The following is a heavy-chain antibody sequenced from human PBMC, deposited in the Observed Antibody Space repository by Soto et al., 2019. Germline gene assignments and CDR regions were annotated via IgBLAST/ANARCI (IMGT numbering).Heavy chain of an antibody. Sequence: HLQLQESGPGLVNPSETLSLTCTVSGDSISSSNHYWGWIRQPPEKGLEWIGSIYYGGNSYYNSSLKSRVTISVDTSKNQFSLKLSSVTAADTAVYYCARQEEYNSGLSYFEFWGQGNLVTVSS. J-gene: IGHJ4*02. CDR2: IYYGGNS. CDR1: GDSISSSNHY. V-gene: IGHV4-39*01. D-gene: IGHD5-18*01. CDR3: ARQEEYNSGLSYFEF.